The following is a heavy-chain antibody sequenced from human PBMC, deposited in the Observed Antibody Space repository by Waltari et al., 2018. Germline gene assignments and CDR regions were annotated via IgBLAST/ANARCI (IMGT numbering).Heavy chain of an antibody. Sequence: EVQLVESGGGLVQPGGSLRLSCAASGFTFSSYSMNWVRQAPGKGLEWVSYISSSSSTIYYADSVKGRFTISRDNAKNSLYLQMNSLRAEDTAVYYCWKDGDCTGGVCPYWYFDLWGRGTLVTVSS. CDR2: ISSSSSTI. V-gene: IGHV3-48*04. D-gene: IGHD2-8*02. CDR3: WKDGDCTGGVCPYWYFDL. J-gene: IGHJ2*01. CDR1: GFTFSSYS.